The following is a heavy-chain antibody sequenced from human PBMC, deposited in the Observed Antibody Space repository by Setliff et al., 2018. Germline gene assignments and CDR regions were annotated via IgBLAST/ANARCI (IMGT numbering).Heavy chain of an antibody. J-gene: IGHJ4*02. CDR2: ISAYNGNT. CDR1: GYTFSTYG. D-gene: IGHD3-3*01. CDR3: ARGPRHNFWSGYYLVAVNY. V-gene: IGHV1-18*01. Sequence: ASVKVSCKDSGYTFSTYGISWVRQAPGQGLEWMGWISAYNGNTNYAQRFQGRVTMTTDTSTSTAYMELSSLRFEDTAVYYCARGPRHNFWSGYYLVAVNYWGQGTLVTVSS.